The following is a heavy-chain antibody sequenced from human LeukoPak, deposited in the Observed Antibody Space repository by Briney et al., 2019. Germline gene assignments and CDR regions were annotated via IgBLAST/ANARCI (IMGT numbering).Heavy chain of an antibody. Sequence: GGSLRLSCAASGFAVNSNYMSWVRQAPGKGLEWVSVIYSAGTTFYADSVKGRLSISRDNSKNTLYLHMDSLRAEDTAVYYCAGGVLPYYFDYWGQGPLATVSA. CDR2: IYSAGTT. D-gene: IGHD3-3*01. CDR3: AGGVLPYYFDY. J-gene: IGHJ4*02. V-gene: IGHV3-66*01. CDR1: GFAVNSNY.